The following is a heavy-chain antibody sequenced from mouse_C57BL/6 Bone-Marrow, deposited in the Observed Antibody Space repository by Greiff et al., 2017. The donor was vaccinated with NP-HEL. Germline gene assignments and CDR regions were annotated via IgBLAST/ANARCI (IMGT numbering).Heavy chain of an antibody. Sequence: EVKVVESGEGLVKPGGSLKLSCAASGFTFSSYAMSWVRQTPEKRLEWVAYISSGGDYIYYADTVKGRFTISRDNARNTLYLQMSSLKSEDTAMYYCTIYYGSSYGYFDVWGTGTTVTVSS. D-gene: IGHD1-1*01. CDR1: GFTFSSYA. CDR2: ISSGGDYI. CDR3: TIYYGSSYGYFDV. J-gene: IGHJ1*03. V-gene: IGHV5-9-1*02.